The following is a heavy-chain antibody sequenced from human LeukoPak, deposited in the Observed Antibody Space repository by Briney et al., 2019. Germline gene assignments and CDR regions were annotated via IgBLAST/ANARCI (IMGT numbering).Heavy chain of an antibody. CDR3: ARDEPSDHWFDP. D-gene: IGHD1-14*01. Sequence: GASVKVSCKASGATFSSYTISWVRQAPGQGLEWMGRIIPILGIANYAQKFQGRVTITADKSTSTAYLELSSLRSEDTAVYYFARDEPSDHWFDPWGQGTLVTVSS. CDR1: GATFSSYT. CDR2: IIPILGIA. J-gene: IGHJ5*02. V-gene: IGHV1-69*04.